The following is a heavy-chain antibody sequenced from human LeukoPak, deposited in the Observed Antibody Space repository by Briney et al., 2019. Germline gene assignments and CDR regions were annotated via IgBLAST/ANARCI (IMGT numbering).Heavy chain of an antibody. CDR1: GFAFSNYW. CDR3: ARGASNRFDY. CDR2: IYTDGSST. V-gene: IGHV3-74*01. Sequence: GGSLRLSCAASGFAFSNYWMHWVRQAPGKGLVWVSRIYTDGSSTNYADSVKGRFTISRDNAKNTLFLQMNSLRAEDTAVYYCARGASNRFDYWGQGTLVTISS. D-gene: IGHD1-14*01. J-gene: IGHJ4*02.